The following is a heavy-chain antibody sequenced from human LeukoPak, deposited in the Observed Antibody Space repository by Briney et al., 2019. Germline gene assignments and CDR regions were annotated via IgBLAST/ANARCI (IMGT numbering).Heavy chain of an antibody. CDR2: ISSSGSTI. J-gene: IGHJ6*04. V-gene: IGHV3-48*03. CDR1: GFTFSSYE. Sequence: GGSLRLSCAASGFTFSSYEMNWVRQAPGKGLEWVSYISSSGSTIYYTDSVRGRFTISRDNAKNSLYLQMNSLRAEDTAVYYCARSKYGSGSYYNVWRIFGMDVWGKGTTFTVSS. CDR3: ARSKYGSGSYYNVWRIFGMDV. D-gene: IGHD3-10*01.